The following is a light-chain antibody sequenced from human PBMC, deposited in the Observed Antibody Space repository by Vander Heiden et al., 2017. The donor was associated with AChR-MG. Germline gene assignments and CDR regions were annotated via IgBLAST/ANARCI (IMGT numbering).Light chain of an antibody. CDR3: QQYYSTPLT. Sequence: IVITQPPDSLAVSLGERATINCKSSQSVLYSSNNKNYLAWYQQKPGQPPKLLIYWAATRESGVPDRFSGSGSGTDFTLTISSLQAEDVAVYYCQQYYSTPLTFGQGTKVEIK. CDR2: WAA. V-gene: IGKV4-1*01. J-gene: IGKJ1*01. CDR1: QSVLYSSNNKNY.